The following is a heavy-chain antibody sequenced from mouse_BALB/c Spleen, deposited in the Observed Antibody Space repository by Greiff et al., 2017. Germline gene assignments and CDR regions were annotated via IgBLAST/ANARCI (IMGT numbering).Heavy chain of an antibody. Sequence: VHVKQSGAELVRSGASVKLSCTASGFNIKDYYMHWVKQRPEQGLEWIGWIDPENGDTEYAPKFQGKATMTADTSSNTAYLQLSSLTSEDTAVYYCNAWTTTGYYFDYWGQGTTLTVSS. CDR1: GFNIKDYY. CDR2: IDPENGDT. D-gene: IGHD2-12*01. J-gene: IGHJ2*01. CDR3: NAWTTTGYYFDY. V-gene: IGHV14-4*02.